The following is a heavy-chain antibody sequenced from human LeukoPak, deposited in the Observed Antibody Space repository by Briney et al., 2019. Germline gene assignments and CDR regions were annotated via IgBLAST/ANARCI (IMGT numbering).Heavy chain of an antibody. CDR2: ISAYNGNT. Sequence: AASVKVSCKASGYTFTSYGISWVRQAPGQGLEWMGWISAYNGNTNYAQKLQGRATMTTDTSTSTAYMELRSLRSDDTAVYYCARDLTQAPYYYYYMDVWGKGTTVTVSS. J-gene: IGHJ6*03. CDR3: ARDLTQAPYYYYYMDV. V-gene: IGHV1-18*01. CDR1: GYTFTSYG.